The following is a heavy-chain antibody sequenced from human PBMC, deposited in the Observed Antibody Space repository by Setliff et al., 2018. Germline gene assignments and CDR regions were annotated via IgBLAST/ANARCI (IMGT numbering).Heavy chain of an antibody. CDR2: INPSGGLT. Sequence: ASVKVSCKASGYTLTNYYMHWVRQAPGQGLEWMGIINPSGGLTRYAQKFQGRVTMTRDTSTSTVYMEVSSLRSEETAVYYCARYRYYNSWSGTSITAPHDAFDIWGQGTMVTVSS. J-gene: IGHJ3*02. CDR3: ARYRYYNSWSGTSITAPHDAFDI. D-gene: IGHD3-3*01. V-gene: IGHV1-46*03. CDR1: GYTLTNYY.